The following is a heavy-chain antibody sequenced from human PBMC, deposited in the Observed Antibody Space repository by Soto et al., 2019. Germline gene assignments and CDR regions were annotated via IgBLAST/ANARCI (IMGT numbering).Heavy chain of an antibody. V-gene: IGHV4-59*08. Sequence: SETLSLTCTVSGGSISSYYWSWIRQPPGKGLEWIGYIYYSGSTNYNPSLKSRVTISVDTSKNQFSLKLSSVTAADTAVYYCARRAPTTVTTGPYYYYFMDVWGKGNTVTVSS. J-gene: IGHJ6*03. D-gene: IGHD4-17*01. CDR1: GGSISSYY. CDR3: ARRAPTTVTTGPYYYYFMDV. CDR2: IYYSGST.